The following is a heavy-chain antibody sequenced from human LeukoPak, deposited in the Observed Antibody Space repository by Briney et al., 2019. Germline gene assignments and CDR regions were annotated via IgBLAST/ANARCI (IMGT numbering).Heavy chain of an antibody. Sequence: PGGSLRLSCAASGFTFRSFSMNWVRQAPGKGLEWVAVISYDGSNKYHADSVKGRFTISRDNSKNTLYLQMNSLRAEDAAVYYCARSEAFDYWGQGTLVTVSS. J-gene: IGHJ4*02. V-gene: IGHV3-30*04. CDR3: ARSEAFDY. CDR2: ISYDGSNK. D-gene: IGHD1-14*01. CDR1: GFTFRSFS.